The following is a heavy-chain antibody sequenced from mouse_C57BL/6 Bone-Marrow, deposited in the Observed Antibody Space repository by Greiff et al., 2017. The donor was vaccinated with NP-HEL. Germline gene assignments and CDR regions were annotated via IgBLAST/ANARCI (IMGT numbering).Heavy chain of an antibody. Sequence: VQLKESGGGLVKPGGSLKLSCAASGFTFSDYGMHWVRQAPEKGLEWVAYISSGSSTIYYADTVKGRFTISRDNAKNTLFLQMTSLRSEDTAMYYCASLYYYGSSPPFAYWGQGTLVTVSA. V-gene: IGHV5-17*01. J-gene: IGHJ3*01. CDR1: GFTFSDYG. CDR2: ISSGSSTI. CDR3: ASLYYYGSSPPFAY. D-gene: IGHD1-1*01.